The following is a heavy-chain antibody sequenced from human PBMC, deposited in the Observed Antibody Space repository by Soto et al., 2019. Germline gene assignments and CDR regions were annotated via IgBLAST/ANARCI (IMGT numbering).Heavy chain of an antibody. D-gene: IGHD3-16*01. CDR1: GFTFSTNG. V-gene: IGHV3-30*18. CDR2: ISYDGSNK. CDR3: AKDRVESGLGEVDY. Sequence: GSLRLSCAASGFTFSTNGMHWVRQAPGKGLEWVAVISYDGSNKYYADFVKGRLTISRDNSKNTLYLQMNSLRAEDTAVYYCAKDRVESGLGEVDYWGQGTLVTV. J-gene: IGHJ4*02.